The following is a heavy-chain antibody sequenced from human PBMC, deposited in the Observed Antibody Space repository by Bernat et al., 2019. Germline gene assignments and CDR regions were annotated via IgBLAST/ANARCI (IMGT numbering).Heavy chain of an antibody. Sequence: QVQLVESGGGVVQPGRSLRLSCAASGFTFSSYGMHWVRQAPGKGLEWVAVISYDGSNKYYADSVKGRFTISRDNSKNTLYLQMNSLRAEDTAVYYCANPLGTADFDIWGQGTMVTVSS. CDR3: ANPLGTADFDI. CDR2: ISYDGSNK. D-gene: IGHD2-21*02. J-gene: IGHJ3*02. CDR1: GFTFSSYG. V-gene: IGHV3-30*18.